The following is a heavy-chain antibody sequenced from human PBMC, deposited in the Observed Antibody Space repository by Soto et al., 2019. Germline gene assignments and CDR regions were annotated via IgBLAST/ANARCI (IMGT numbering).Heavy chain of an antibody. CDR1: GGTFSSYA. Sequence: ASVKVSCKASGGTFSSYAISWVRQAPGQGLEWMGGIIPIFGTANYAQKFQGRVTITADESTSTAYMELSSLRSEDTAVYYCAISLSAGIYYFDYWGQGTLVTVSS. CDR2: IIPIFGTA. V-gene: IGHV1-69*13. CDR3: AISLSAGIYYFDY. D-gene: IGHD6-19*01. J-gene: IGHJ4*02.